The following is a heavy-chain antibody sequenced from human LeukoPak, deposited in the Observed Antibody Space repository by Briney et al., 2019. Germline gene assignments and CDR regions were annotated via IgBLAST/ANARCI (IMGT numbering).Heavy chain of an antibody. J-gene: IGHJ3*02. D-gene: IGHD6-13*01. CDR1: GFTVSGTS. Sequence: GGSLRLSCAASGFTVSGTSMSWVRQAPGKGLEWVSAISGSGGSTYYADSVKGRFTISRDNSKNTLYLQMNSLRAEDTAVYYCAKEELVLGAFDIWGQGTMVTVSS. V-gene: IGHV3-23*01. CDR2: ISGSGGST. CDR3: AKEELVLGAFDI.